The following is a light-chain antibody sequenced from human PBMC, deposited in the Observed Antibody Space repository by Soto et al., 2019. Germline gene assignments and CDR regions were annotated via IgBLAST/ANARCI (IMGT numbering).Light chain of an antibody. J-gene: IGLJ1*01. CDR3: CSFTSRRTHV. V-gene: IGLV2-23*01. CDR2: ERD. Sequence: SALTQPASVSGSPGQTNTISCTGTSSDVGSYDFVSCYEQHPGKLPKLIIYERDKRPSGLSNRFSGSKSGNTASLTISGLQAEDEADYYCCSFTSRRTHVFGTGTKVTVL. CDR1: SSDVGSYDF.